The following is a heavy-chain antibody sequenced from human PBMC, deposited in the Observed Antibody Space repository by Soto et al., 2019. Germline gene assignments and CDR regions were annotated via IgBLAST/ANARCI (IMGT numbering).Heavy chain of an antibody. V-gene: IGHV3-30-3*01. Sequence: GGSLRLSCAASGFTFSSYAMHWVRQAPGKGLEWVAVISYDGSSKYYADSVKGRFTISRDNSKNTLYLQMNSLRAEDTAAYYCARVPRGREIFGVYYYYYGMDVWGQGTTVTVSS. J-gene: IGHJ6*02. CDR2: ISYDGSSK. D-gene: IGHD3-3*01. CDR3: ARVPRGREIFGVYYYYYGMDV. CDR1: GFTFSSYA.